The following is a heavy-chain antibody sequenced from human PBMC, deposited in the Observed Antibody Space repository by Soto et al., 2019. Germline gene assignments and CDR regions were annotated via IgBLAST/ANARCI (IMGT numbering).Heavy chain of an antibody. J-gene: IGHJ4*02. CDR1: GYTFSNYG. CDR3: ARDEGILEFEF. Sequence: QVQLVQSGPEVKKPGASVKVSCKASGYTFSNYGISWVRQAPGQGLAWMGWISGYNGNTAYARNLQDRITMTTDAPTTTTYMELRSLRSDDTAVYYCARDEGILEFEFWGLGTLVTVSS. V-gene: IGHV1-18*04. D-gene: IGHD3-3*02. CDR2: ISGYNGNT.